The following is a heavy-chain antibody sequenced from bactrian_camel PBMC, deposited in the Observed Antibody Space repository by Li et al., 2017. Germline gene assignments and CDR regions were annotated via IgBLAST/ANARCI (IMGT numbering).Heavy chain of an antibody. D-gene: IGHD6*01. J-gene: IGHJ4*01. CDR1: GYTSDSYC. V-gene: IGHV3S55*01. Sequence: VQLVESGGGSVQAGGSTRLSCVGSGYTSDSYCMGWFRQAPGKESEGVAAIDRDGRRGYADSVKGRFTISRDNAKNTLFLQMNSLKTEDSAVYYCATSTLASWYAGLNYWGQGTQVTVS. CDR2: IDRDGRR. CDR3: ATSTLASWYAGLNY.